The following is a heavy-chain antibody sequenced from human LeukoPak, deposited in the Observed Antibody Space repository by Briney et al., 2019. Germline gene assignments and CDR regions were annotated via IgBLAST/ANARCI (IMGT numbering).Heavy chain of an antibody. J-gene: IGHJ4*02. CDR3: ARGVGAHRDFDY. Sequence: SVEVSCKASGGTCSSYAISWVRQAPGQGLEWMGGIIPIFGTANYAQKFQGRVTITADESTSTAYMELSSLRSEDTAVYYCARGVGAHRDFDYWGQGTLVTVSS. V-gene: IGHV1-69*13. CDR1: GGTCSSYA. CDR2: IIPIFGTA. D-gene: IGHD1-26*01.